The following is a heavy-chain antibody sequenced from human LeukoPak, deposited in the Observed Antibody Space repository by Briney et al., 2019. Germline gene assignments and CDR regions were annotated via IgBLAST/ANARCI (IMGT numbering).Heavy chain of an antibody. Sequence: SVTLSLTCTVSGGSISSSSYYWGWIRQPPGKGLEWIGSIYYSGSTYYNPSLKSRVTISVDTSKNQFSLKLSSVTAADTAVYYCARDSGYCSGDSCYDYYGMDVWGQGTTVTVSS. V-gene: IGHV4-39*02. CDR1: GGSISSSSYY. J-gene: IGHJ6*02. CDR3: ARDSGYCSGDSCYDYYGMDV. D-gene: IGHD2-15*01. CDR2: IYYSGST.